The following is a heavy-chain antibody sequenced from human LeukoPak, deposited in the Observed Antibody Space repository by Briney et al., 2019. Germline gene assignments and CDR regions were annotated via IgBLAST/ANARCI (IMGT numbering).Heavy chain of an antibody. J-gene: IGHJ3*02. Sequence: PSETLSLTCTVSGGSISSYYWSWVRQPPGKGLEWIGYISYSGSTNYSPSLRSRVSISVDTSKNQFSLKLSSVTAADTAVYYCARSGDYYDSSGYFSWTFDIWGQGTMVTVSS. CDR1: GGSISSYY. CDR3: ARSGDYYDSSGYFSWTFDI. D-gene: IGHD3-22*01. V-gene: IGHV4-59*01. CDR2: ISYSGST.